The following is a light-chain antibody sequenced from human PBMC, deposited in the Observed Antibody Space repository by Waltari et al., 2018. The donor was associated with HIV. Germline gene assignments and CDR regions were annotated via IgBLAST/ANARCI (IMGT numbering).Light chain of an antibody. CDR3: QQYYTIGPS. CDR1: RTILYSSNNQNY. V-gene: IGKV4-1*01. J-gene: IGKJ4*01. Sequence: DIVMTQSPKSLAVSLGERATINCWSSRTILYSSNNQNYLAWYQQKPGQSPKVLIYWASTRASGVTDRFSGSGSGTNFSLTISSLQTDDVALYYCQQYYTIGPSFGGGTKVEIK. CDR2: WAS.